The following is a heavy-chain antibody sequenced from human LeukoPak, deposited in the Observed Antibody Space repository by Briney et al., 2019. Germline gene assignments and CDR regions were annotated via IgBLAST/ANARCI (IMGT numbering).Heavy chain of an antibody. D-gene: IGHD3-10*01. V-gene: IGHV1-2*02. Sequence: ASVKVSCKASGYTFTDAYMYWVRQDPGQGLDWMAWINPNSGGTTFAQKFQVRVTFTRDTSISTAYLEMSSLTSDATAVYYCARGSGDDYFSGSYYSHFDYWGQGTLVTVSS. CDR3: ARGSGDDYFSGSYYSHFDY. CDR2: INPNSGGT. CDR1: GYTFTDAY. J-gene: IGHJ4*01.